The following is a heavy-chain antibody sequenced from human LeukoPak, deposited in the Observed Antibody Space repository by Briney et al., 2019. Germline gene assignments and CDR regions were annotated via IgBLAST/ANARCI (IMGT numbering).Heavy chain of an antibody. CDR3: AGYSYGVRPS. CDR2: TYYRSTWYN. J-gene: IGHJ5*02. CDR1: GDSVSSNSVT. D-gene: IGHD5-18*01. Sequence: SQTLSLTCAISGDSVSSNSVTWNWIRQSPSRGLEWLGRTYYRSTWYNDYAVSVRGRITINPDTSKNQFSLHLNSVTPEDTAAYYCAGYSYGVRPSWGQGTLVTVSS. V-gene: IGHV6-1*01.